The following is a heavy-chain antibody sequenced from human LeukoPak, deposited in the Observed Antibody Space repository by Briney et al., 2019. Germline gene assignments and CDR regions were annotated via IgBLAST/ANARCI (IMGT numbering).Heavy chain of an antibody. CDR3: ARIGVAAVAAFDY. Sequence: SETLSLTCTVSGGSISSYYWSWIRQPPGKGLEWIGYIYYSGSTDYNPSLKGRVTISVDTSKNQFSLKLSSVTAADTAVYYCARIGVAAVAAFDYWGQGTLVTVSS. D-gene: IGHD6-19*01. CDR2: IYYSGST. J-gene: IGHJ4*02. CDR1: GGSISSYY. V-gene: IGHV4-59*01.